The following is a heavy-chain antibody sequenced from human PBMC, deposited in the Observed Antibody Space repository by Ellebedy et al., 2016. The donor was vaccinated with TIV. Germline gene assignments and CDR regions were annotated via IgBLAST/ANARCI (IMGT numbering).Heavy chain of an antibody. Sequence: MPGGSLRLSCAGSGVLRGSNYRNCIRQPLGKGLAWIWYIDYSGSTNYNPSLKSRVTISVDTSKNQFSLKLSSVTAADTAVYYCARVYTVRLYGMDVWGQGATVTVSS. CDR2: IDYSGST. D-gene: IGHD3-16*01. V-gene: IGHV4-59*01. CDR1: GVLRGSNY. J-gene: IGHJ6*02. CDR3: ARVYTVRLYGMDV.